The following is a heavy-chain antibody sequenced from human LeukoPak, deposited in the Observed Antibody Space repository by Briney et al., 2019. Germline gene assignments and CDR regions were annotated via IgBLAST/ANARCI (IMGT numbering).Heavy chain of an antibody. CDR3: ARDPRLTFYSGSFAADY. V-gene: IGHV3-48*02. CDR2: ISSSSSTI. Sequence: GGSLRLSCAASGFTFSSYSMNWVRQAPGKGLEWVSYISSSSSTIYYADSVKGRFTISRDNAKNPLYLQMNSLRDEDTAVYYCARDPRLTFYSGSFAADYWGQGTLVTVSS. CDR1: GFTFSSYS. J-gene: IGHJ4*02. D-gene: IGHD1-26*01.